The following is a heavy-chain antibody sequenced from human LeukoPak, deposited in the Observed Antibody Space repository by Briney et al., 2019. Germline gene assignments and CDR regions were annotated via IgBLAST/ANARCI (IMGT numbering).Heavy chain of an antibody. CDR2: INHSGST. V-gene: IGHV4-34*01. CDR1: GGSFSGYY. Sequence: PSETLSPTCAVYGGSFSGYYWSWIRQPPGKGLEWIGEINHSGSTNYNPSLKSRVTISVDTSKNQFSLKLSSVTAADTAVYYCARRFGYNWFDPWGQGTLVTVSS. CDR3: ARRFGYNWFDP. J-gene: IGHJ5*02. D-gene: IGHD3-10*01.